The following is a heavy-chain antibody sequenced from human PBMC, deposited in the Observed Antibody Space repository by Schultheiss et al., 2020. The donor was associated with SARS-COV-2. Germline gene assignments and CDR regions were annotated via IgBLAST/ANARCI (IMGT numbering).Heavy chain of an antibody. Sequence: ASVKVSCKVSGYTLTELSMHWVRQAPGKGLEWMGGFDPEDGETIYAQKFQGRVTMTRDTSTSTVYMELSSLRSEDTAVYYCARGSSWIQLWLAEDYFDYWGQGTLVTVSS. CDR2: FDPEDGET. V-gene: IGHV1-24*01. D-gene: IGHD5-18*01. J-gene: IGHJ4*02. CDR1: GYTLTELS. CDR3: ARGSSWIQLWLAEDYFDY.